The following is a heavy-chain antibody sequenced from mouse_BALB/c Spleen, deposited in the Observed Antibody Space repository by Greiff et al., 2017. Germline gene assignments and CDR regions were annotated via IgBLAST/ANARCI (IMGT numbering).Heavy chain of an antibody. Sequence: QVQLKESGAELVRPGTSVKISCKASGYTFTNYWLGWVKQRPGHGLEWIGDIYPGGGYTNYNEKFKGKATLTADTSSSTAYMQLSSLTSEDSAVYFCARGEDSLDYWGQGTTLTVSS. CDR2: IYPGGGYT. V-gene: IGHV1-63*02. CDR1: GYTFTNYW. CDR3: ARGEDSLDY. J-gene: IGHJ2*01.